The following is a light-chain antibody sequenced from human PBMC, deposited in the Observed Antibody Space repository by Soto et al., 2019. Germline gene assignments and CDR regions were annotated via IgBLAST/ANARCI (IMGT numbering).Light chain of an antibody. J-gene: IGLJ3*02. CDR2: GNS. V-gene: IGLV1-40*01. Sequence: QPVLTQPPSVSGAPGQRVTISCTESSSNIGAGYDVHWYQQLPGTAPKLLIYGNSNRPSGVPDRFSGSKSGTLASLAITGLQAEDEADYYCQSYDSSLSGWVFGGGTKVTVL. CDR1: SSNIGAGYD. CDR3: QSYDSSLSGWV.